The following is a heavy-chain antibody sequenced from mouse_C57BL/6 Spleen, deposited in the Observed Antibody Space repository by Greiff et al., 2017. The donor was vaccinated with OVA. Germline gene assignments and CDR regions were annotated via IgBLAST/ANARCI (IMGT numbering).Heavy chain of an antibody. J-gene: IGHJ1*03. V-gene: IGHV1-39*01. D-gene: IGHD1-1*01. CDR3: ARSLLLPSYWYFDV. Sequence: VQLKESGPELVKPGASVKISCKASGYSFTDYNMNWVKQSHGKSLEWIGVINPNYGTTSYNQKFKGKATLTVDQSSSTAYMQLNILTSEDSAVSYCARSLLLPSYWYFDVWGTGTTVTVSS. CDR1: GYSFTDYN. CDR2: INPNYGTT.